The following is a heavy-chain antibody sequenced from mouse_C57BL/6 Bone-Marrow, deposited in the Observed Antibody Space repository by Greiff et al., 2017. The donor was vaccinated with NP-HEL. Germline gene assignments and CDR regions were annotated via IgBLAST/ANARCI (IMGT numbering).Heavy chain of an antibody. CDR2: IRNKANGYTT. D-gene: IGHD1-1*01. V-gene: IGHV7-3*01. CDR3: ARDYYGSSPLLAFDV. Sequence: EVMLVESGGGLVQPGGSLSLSCAASGFTFTDYYMSWVRQPPGTALEWLGFIRNKANGYTTESSASVKGRFTISRDNSQSILYLQMNALRAEDSATYYCARDYYGSSPLLAFDVWGTGTTVTVSS. J-gene: IGHJ1*03. CDR1: GFTFTDYY.